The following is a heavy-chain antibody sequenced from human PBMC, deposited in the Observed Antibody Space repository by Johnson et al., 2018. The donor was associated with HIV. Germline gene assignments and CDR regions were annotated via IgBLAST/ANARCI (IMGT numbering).Heavy chain of an antibody. V-gene: IGHV3-66*02. CDR1: GFTISSNY. D-gene: IGHD6-19*01. Sequence: VQLVESGGGLVQPGGSLRLSCAASGFTISSNYMSWVRQAPGKGLEWVSVIYSGGSTYYADSVKGRFTISRDNSKNTLFLEMNSLRVEDTAVYYCARDHSGWWAWALDIWGQGTMGTVSS. CDR3: ARDHSGWWAWALDI. CDR2: IYSGGST. J-gene: IGHJ3*02.